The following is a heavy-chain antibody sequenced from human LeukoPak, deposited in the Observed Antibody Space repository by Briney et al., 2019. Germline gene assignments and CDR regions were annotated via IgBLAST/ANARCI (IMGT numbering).Heavy chain of an antibody. J-gene: IGHJ3*02. CDR1: GYTFTTYP. V-gene: IGHV7-4-1*02. CDR3: ATLPSGWPGEPPAIDI. CDR2: ISTNTGNP. D-gene: IGHD6-19*01. Sequence: ASVKVSCKASGYTFTTYPMNWVRQAPGQGLEWMGWISTNTGNPTYAQGFTGRFVFSLDTSVSTAFLQINSLKAEDTAVYYCATLPSGWPGEPPAIDIWGQGTMVTVPS.